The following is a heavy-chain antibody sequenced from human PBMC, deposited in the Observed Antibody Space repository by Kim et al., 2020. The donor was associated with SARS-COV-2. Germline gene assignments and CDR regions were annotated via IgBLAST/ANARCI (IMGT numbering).Heavy chain of an antibody. Sequence: GGSLRLSCSASGFAFNTYTMHWVRQAPGKGLESVAFISYDGSKQYYRDSVQGRFTISRDNSRNTLSLQMNGLRNEDTEIYYCAGGRGVVTVIWTLEVIDPFQYWGQGPLVTVSS. CDR1: GFAFNTYT. CDR3: AGGRGVVTVIWTLEVIDPFQY. CDR2: ISYDGSKQ. J-gene: IGHJ4*02. V-gene: IGHV3-30*04. D-gene: IGHD2-21*02.